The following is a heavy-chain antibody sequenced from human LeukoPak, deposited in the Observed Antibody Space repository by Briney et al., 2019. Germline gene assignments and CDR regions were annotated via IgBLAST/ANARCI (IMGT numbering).Heavy chain of an antibody. CDR1: GGSVSSGSYY. Sequence: SETLSLTCTVSGGSVSSGSYYWSWIRQPPGKGLEWIGYIYYSGSTNYNPSLKSRVTISVDTSKNQSSLKLSSVTAADTAVYYCAREVSGYYGSGSYPDYWGQGTLVTVSS. CDR3: AREVSGYYGSGSYPDY. D-gene: IGHD3-10*01. V-gene: IGHV4-61*01. J-gene: IGHJ4*02. CDR2: IYYSGST.